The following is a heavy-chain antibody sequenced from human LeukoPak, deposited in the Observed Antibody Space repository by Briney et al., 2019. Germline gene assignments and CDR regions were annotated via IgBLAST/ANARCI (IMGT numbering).Heavy chain of an antibody. Sequence: SETLSLTCTVSGGSISSYYWSWIRQPPGKGLEWIGHIYYSGSTYYNPSLKSRVTISVDTSKNQFSLKLSSVTAADTAVYYCASPMSPYYYDSSGYYGGAFDIWGQGTMVTVSS. J-gene: IGHJ3*02. CDR3: ASPMSPYYYDSSGYYGGAFDI. CDR1: GGSISSYY. CDR2: IYYSGST. V-gene: IGHV4-59*08. D-gene: IGHD3-22*01.